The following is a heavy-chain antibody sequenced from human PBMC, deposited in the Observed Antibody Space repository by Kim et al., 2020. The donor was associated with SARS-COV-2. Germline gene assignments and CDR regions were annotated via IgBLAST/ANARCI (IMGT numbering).Heavy chain of an antibody. CDR2: P. CDR3: ARRSGDWYFDL. J-gene: IGHJ2*01. Sequence: PTYAQCFTGRFVFSLDTSVSTAYLQSSSLKAEDTAVYYCARRSGDWYFDLWGRGTLVTVSS. V-gene: IGHV7-4-1*02. D-gene: IGHD6-19*01.